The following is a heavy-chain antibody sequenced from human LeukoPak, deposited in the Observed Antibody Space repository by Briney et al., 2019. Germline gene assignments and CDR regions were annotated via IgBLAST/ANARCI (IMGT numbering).Heavy chain of an antibody. D-gene: IGHD3-10*01. J-gene: IGHJ4*02. CDR3: ARDLGISNY. Sequence: PGGSLRLSCAASGFTFSSYSMNWVRQAPGKGLEWVSSISSSSSYIHYADSVKGRFTISRDNAKNSLYLQMNSLRAEDTAVYYCARDLGISNYWGQGTLVTVSS. CDR1: GFTFSSYS. CDR2: ISSSSSYI. V-gene: IGHV3-21*01.